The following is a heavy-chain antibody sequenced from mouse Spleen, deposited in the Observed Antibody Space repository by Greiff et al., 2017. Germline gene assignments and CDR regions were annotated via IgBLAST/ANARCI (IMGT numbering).Heavy chain of an antibody. CDR2: ISDGGSYT. Sequence: DVMLVESGGGLVKPGGSLKLSCAASGFTFSSYAMSWVRQTPEKRLEWVATISDGGSYTYYPDNVKGRFTISRDNAKNNLYLQMSHLKSEDTAMYYCARDEANLYFDYWGQGTTLTVSS. J-gene: IGHJ2*01. CDR1: GFTFSSYA. D-gene: IGHD3-2*02. V-gene: IGHV5-4*01. CDR3: ARDEANLYFDY.